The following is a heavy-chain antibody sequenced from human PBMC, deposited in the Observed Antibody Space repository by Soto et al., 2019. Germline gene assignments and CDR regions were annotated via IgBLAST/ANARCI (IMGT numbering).Heavy chain of an antibody. Sequence: QVQLVQSGAEVKKPGSSVKVSCKASGGTFSSYAISWVRQAPGQGLEWMGGIIPIFGTANYAQKFQGRVTITADESTSTAYMELSSLRAEDTAVYYCASPGIAAAGLHFFDYWGQGTLVTVSS. D-gene: IGHD6-13*01. CDR3: ASPGIAAAGLHFFDY. V-gene: IGHV1-69*01. CDR2: IIPIFGTA. J-gene: IGHJ4*02. CDR1: GGTFSSYA.